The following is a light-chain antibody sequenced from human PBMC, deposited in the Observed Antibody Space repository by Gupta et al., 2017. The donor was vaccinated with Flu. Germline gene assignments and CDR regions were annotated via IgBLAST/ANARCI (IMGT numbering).Light chain of an antibody. V-gene: IGLV3-21*01. Sequence: GKATRSTGRRYNIGSKSVHWYQLRPGQAPKLIIYDESKRPSRIPERFSGSNSGNTATLTISRVEAEDEADYYCQVWESDTDKYVFGTGTAVTVL. CDR3: QVWESDTDKYV. J-gene: IGLJ1*01. CDR1: NIGSKS. CDR2: DES.